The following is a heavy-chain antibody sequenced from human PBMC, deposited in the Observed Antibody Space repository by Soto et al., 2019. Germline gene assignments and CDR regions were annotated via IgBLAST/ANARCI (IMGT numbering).Heavy chain of an antibody. Sequence: GGSLRLSCAASGFTFSSYSMNWVRQAPGKGLEWVSSISSSSSYIYYADSVKGRFTISRDNAKNSLYLQMNSLRAEDTAVYYCARDLIVGATRGEFYYYYGMDVWGQGTTVTVSS. CDR3: ARDLIVGATRGEFYYYYGMDV. V-gene: IGHV3-21*01. J-gene: IGHJ6*02. CDR2: ISSSSSYI. D-gene: IGHD1-26*01. CDR1: GFTFSSYS.